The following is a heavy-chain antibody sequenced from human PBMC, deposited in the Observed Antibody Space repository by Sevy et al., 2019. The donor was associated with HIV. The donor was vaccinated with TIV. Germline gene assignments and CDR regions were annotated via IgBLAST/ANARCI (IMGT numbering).Heavy chain of an antibody. CDR3: ARMETYYDFWSGYSKYYYYYGMDV. J-gene: IGHJ6*02. V-gene: IGHV4-39*01. Sequence: SETLSLTCTVSGGSISSSSYYWGWIRQPPGKGLEWIGSIYYSGSTYYNPSLKSRVTISVDTSKNQFSLKLSSVTAEDTAVYYCARMETYYDFWSGYSKYYYYYGMDVWGQGTTVTVSS. CDR1: GGSISSSSYY. CDR2: IYYSGST. D-gene: IGHD3-3*01.